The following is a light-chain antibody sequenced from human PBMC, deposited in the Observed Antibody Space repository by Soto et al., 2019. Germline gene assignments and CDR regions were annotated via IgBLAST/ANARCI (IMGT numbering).Light chain of an antibody. Sequence: DVVMTQSPLSLPVTLGQPASISCRSSQSLVHSDGNTYLSWFQQRPGHSPRRLRYKGSKRDSGVPDRFSGSGSGTDFTLKIGRVEAEDVGIYYCMQGTHSYTFGQGTRLDIK. V-gene: IGKV2-30*02. CDR2: KGS. J-gene: IGKJ2*01. CDR3: MQGTHSYT. CDR1: QSLVHSDGNTY.